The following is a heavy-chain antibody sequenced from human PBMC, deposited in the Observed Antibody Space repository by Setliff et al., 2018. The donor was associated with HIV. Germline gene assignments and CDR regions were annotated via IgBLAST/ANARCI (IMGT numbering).Heavy chain of an antibody. CDR3: ARGGPGPSSSKWDPWNSYSYMDV. CDR1: GGSISSHY. CDR2: ISYSGST. Sequence: SETLSLTCTVSGGSISSHYWSWIRQPPGKGLEWIGYISYSGSTNYSPSLKSRVTISVDTSKNQFSLKVSSVIAADTAVYYCARGGPGPSSSKWDPWNSYSYMDVWGKGTTVTVSS. J-gene: IGHJ6*03. D-gene: IGHD6-13*01. V-gene: IGHV4-59*11.